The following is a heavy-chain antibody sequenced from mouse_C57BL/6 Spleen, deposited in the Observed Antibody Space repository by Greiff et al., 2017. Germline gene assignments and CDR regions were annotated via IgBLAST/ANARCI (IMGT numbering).Heavy chain of an antibody. Sequence: VQLKESGGDLVKPGGSLKLSCAASGFTFSSYGMSWVRQTPDKRLEWVATISSGGSYTYYPDSVKGRFTISRDNAKNTLYLQMSSLKSEDTAMYYCASLITTVPDYWGQGTTLTVSS. CDR2: ISSGGSYT. J-gene: IGHJ2*01. CDR3: ASLITTVPDY. V-gene: IGHV5-6*01. CDR1: GFTFSSYG. D-gene: IGHD1-1*01.